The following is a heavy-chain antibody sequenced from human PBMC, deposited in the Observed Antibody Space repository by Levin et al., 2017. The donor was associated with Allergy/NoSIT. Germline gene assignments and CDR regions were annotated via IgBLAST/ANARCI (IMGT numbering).Heavy chain of an antibody. CDR1: GYILTTSW. D-gene: IGHD7-27*01. Sequence: KVSCKGSGYILTTSWIGWVRQLPGKGLEWMGILYPGDSDATYSPSFQGQVTISAGKSINTAYLQWRSLRASDTAMYYCVGKQFDYWGQGPLVTVSS. J-gene: IGHJ4*02. CDR2: LYPGDSDA. V-gene: IGHV5-51*01. CDR3: VGKQFDY.